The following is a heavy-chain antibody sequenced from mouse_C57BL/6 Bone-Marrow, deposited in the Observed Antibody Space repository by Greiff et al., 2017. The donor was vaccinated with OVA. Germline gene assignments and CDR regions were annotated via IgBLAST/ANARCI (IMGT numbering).Heavy chain of an antibody. Sequence: VQLQQSGPELVKPGASVKMSCKASGYTFTDYNMHWVKQSHGKSLEWIGYINPNNGGTSYNQKFKGKATLTVDKSSSTAYMELRSLTSEASAFYYCARGYYGYDSYSMDYWGQGTSVTVSS. CDR1: GYTFTDYN. CDR2: INPNNGGT. J-gene: IGHJ4*01. V-gene: IGHV1-22*01. D-gene: IGHD2-2*01. CDR3: ARGYYGYDSYSMDY.